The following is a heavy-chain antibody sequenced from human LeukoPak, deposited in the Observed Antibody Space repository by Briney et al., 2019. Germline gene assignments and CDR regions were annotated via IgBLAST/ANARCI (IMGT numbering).Heavy chain of an antibody. V-gene: IGHV3-7*01. Sequence: GGFLRLSCAASGFTFSSYWMSWVRQAPGKGLEWVANIKQDGSEKYYVDSVKGRFTISRDNAKNSLYLQMNSLRAEDTAVYYCARQHYDFWSGYFDYWGQGTLVTVSS. CDR1: GFTFSSYW. CDR3: ARQHYDFWSGYFDY. J-gene: IGHJ4*02. CDR2: IKQDGSEK. D-gene: IGHD3-3*01.